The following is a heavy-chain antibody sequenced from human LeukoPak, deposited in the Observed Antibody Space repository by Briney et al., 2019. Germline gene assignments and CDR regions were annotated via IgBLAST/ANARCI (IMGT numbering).Heavy chain of an antibody. V-gene: IGHV4-59*01. J-gene: IGHJ4*02. CDR1: GGSFSGYY. CDR3: ARTNEYSSPFDY. CDR2: IYYSGST. D-gene: IGHD6-6*01. Sequence: NTSETLSLTCAVYGGSFSGYYWSWIRQPPGKGLEWIGYIYYSGSTNYNPSLKSRVTISVDTSKNQFSLKLSSVTAADTAVYYCARTNEYSSPFDYWGQGTLVTVSS.